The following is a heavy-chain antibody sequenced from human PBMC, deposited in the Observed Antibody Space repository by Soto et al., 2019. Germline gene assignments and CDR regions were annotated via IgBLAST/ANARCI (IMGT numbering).Heavy chain of an antibody. D-gene: IGHD3-16*02. CDR1: GAAFTNAW. CDR3: TTYDYIWGSDRIRWAY. J-gene: IGHJ4*02. V-gene: IGHV3-15*01. Sequence: ESGGDLVKPGGSLRLSCAASGAAFTNAWMSWVRQAPGKGLEWVGRIKSKADGGTTDYAAPVQGRFTISRDDSKNMLYLQMNSLKTEDTAMYYCTTYDYIWGSDRIRWAYWGQGTLVTVSS. CDR2: IKSKADGGTT.